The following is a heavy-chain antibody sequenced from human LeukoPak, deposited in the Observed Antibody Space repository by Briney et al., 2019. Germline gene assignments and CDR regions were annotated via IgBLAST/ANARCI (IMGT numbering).Heavy chain of an antibody. J-gene: IGHJ4*02. V-gene: IGHV3-23*01. D-gene: IGHD1/OR15-1a*01. CDR3: AKNLQGGTYYFDY. CDR2: ISGSGGST. CDR1: GFTFGSYA. Sequence: GGSLRLSCAASGFTFGSYAMSWVRQAPGKGLEWVSGISGSGGSTYYADSVKGRFTISRDNSKNTLYLQMNSLRAEDTAVYYCAKNLQGGTYYFDYWGQGTLVTVSS.